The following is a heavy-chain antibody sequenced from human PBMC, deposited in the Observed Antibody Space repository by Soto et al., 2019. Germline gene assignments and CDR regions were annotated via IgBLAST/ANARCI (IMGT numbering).Heavy chain of an antibody. V-gene: IGHV5-51*01. J-gene: IGHJ2*01. Sequence: PGESLKISCKGSGYSFTSYWIGWVRQMPGKGLEWMGIIYPGDSDTRYSPSFQGQVTISADKSISTAYLQWSSLKASDTAMYYCARLPVTTYVYWYFDLWGRGTLVTVSS. D-gene: IGHD4-17*01. CDR1: GYSFTSYW. CDR2: IYPGDSDT. CDR3: ARLPVTTYVYWYFDL.